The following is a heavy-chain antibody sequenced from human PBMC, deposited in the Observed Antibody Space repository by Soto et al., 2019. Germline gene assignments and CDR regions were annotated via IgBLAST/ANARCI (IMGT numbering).Heavy chain of an antibody. CDR3: TTEGGFDSSGWYYFDY. V-gene: IGHV3-15*01. CDR2: IKSKTDGGTT. J-gene: IGHJ4*02. D-gene: IGHD6-19*01. CDR1: GFTFSNAW. Sequence: GGSLRLSCAASGFTFSNAWMSWVRQAPGKGVEWVGRIKSKTDGGTTDYAAPVKGRFTISRDDSKNTLYLQMNSLKTEDTAVYYCTTEGGFDSSGWYYFDYWGQGTLVTVSS.